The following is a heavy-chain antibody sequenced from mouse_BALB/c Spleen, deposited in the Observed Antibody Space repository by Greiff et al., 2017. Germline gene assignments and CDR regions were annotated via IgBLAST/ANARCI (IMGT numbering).Heavy chain of an antibody. CDR3: ARRDYGYAMDY. CDR2: INPYYGST. J-gene: IGHJ4*01. CDR1: GYSFTDYI. D-gene: IGHD1-1*01. Sequence: EVQLQQTGPELVKPGASVKISCKASGYSFTDYIMLWVKQSHGKSLEWIGNINPYYGSTSYNLKFKGKATLTVDKSSSTAYMQLNSLTSEDSAVYYCARRDYGYAMDYWGQGTSVTVSS. V-gene: IGHV1-39*01.